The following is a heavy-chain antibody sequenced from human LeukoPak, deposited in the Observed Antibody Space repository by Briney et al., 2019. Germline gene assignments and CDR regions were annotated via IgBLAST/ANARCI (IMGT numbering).Heavy chain of an antibody. CDR2: ISSSSSYI. J-gene: IGHJ5*02. V-gene: IGHV3-21*01. CDR3: ASRSSRWFGENWFDP. D-gene: IGHD3-10*01. CDR1: GFTFSSYS. Sequence: GGSLRLSCAAPGFTFSSYSMNWVRQAPGKGLEWVSSISSSSSYIYYADSVKGRFTISRDNAKNSLYLQMNSLRAEDTAVYYCASRSSRWFGENWFDPWGQGTLVTVSS.